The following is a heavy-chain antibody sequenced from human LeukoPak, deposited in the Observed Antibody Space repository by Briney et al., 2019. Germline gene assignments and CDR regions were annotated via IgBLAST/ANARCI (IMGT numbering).Heavy chain of an antibody. D-gene: IGHD2-15*01. CDR2: IYYSGST. J-gene: IGHJ3*02. CDR1: GGSISSGGYS. Sequence: SQTLSLTCAVSGGSISSGGYSWSWIRQPPGKGLEWIGYIYYSGSTYYNPSLKSRVTISVDTSKNQFSLKLSSVTAADTAVYYCARVGYCSGGSCYRGAFDIWGQGTMVTVSS. CDR3: ARVGYCSGGSCYRGAFDI. V-gene: IGHV4-30-4*07.